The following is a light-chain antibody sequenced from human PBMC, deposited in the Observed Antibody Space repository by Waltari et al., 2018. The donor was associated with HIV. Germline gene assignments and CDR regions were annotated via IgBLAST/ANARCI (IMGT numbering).Light chain of an antibody. CDR2: WAS. V-gene: IGKV4-1*01. CDR3: QQYYSTPPT. J-gene: IGKJ1*01. CDR1: QSVLYSSNNKNY. Sequence: DIVMTQSPDSLAVSLGERATINCKSSQSVLYSSNNKNYLAWYQQKPGQPPKLLIYWASTRESGVPDRFSGSGSGTDFTLTSDSLQSEDVAVYFCQQYYSTPPTFGRGTKVEIK.